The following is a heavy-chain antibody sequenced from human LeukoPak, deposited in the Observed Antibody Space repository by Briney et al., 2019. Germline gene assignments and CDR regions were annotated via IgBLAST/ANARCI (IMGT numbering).Heavy chain of an antibody. CDR2: IYTSGSS. D-gene: IGHD3-22*01. CDR3: GRDFPDSTGYYTGSDY. V-gene: IGHV4-4*07. CDR1: GGSISSYY. J-gene: IGHJ4*02. Sequence: SETLSLTCTVSGGSISSYYLSWIRQPAGEGLEWIGRIYTSGSSNCNPAFKSRVIMSVDTSKNQFSLKLRYVTAADTAVYYCGRDFPDSTGYYTGSDYWGQGTLVTVSS.